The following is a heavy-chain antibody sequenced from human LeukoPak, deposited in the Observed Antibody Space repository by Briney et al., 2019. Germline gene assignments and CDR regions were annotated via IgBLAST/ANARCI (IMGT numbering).Heavy chain of an antibody. CDR2: INPNSGGT. V-gene: IGHV1-2*02. CDR3: ARYCSGTSCYGGFDY. D-gene: IGHD2-2*01. J-gene: IGHJ4*02. Sequence: ASVNVSCKASGYTFIGYYMHGVRQAPGQGLEWMGWINPNSGGTKYAQKSQGRVTMTRDTSISTAYMELSRLRSDDTAVYYCARYCSGTSCYGGFDYWGQGTLVTVSS. CDR1: GYTFIGYY.